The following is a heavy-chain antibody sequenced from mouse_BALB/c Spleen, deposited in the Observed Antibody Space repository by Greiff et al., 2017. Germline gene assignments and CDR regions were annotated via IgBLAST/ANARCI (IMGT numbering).Heavy chain of an antibody. CDR3: ARSYYGNYEGAY. CDR2: IDPANGNT. CDR1: GFNIKDTY. V-gene: IGHV14-3*02. Sequence: VQPQQSGAELVKPGASVKLSCTASGFNIKDTYMHWVKQRPEQGLEWIGRIDPANGNTKYDPKFQGKATITADTSSNTAYLQLSSLTSEDTAVYYCARSYYGNYEGAYWGQGTLVTVSA. D-gene: IGHD2-10*01. J-gene: IGHJ3*01.